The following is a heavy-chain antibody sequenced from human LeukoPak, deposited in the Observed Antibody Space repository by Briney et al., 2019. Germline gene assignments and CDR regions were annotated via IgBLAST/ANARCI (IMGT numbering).Heavy chain of an antibody. J-gene: IGHJ3*02. V-gene: IGHV3-23*01. CDR1: GFTFSSYG. Sequence: GGSLRLSCAASGFTFSSYGMSWVRQAPGKGLEWVSAISGSGGSTYYADSVKGRFTISRDNSKNTLYLQMNYLRAEDTAVYYCARDRIQLWLGPSAFDIWGQGTMVTVSS. D-gene: IGHD5-18*01. CDR2: ISGSGGST. CDR3: ARDRIQLWLGPSAFDI.